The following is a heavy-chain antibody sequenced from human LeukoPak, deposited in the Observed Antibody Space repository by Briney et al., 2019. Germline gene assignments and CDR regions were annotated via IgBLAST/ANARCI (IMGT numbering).Heavy chain of an antibody. CDR1: GFTFSSYA. Sequence: PGGSLRLSCAASGFTFSSYAMSWVRQAPGKGLEWVSAISGNGGSTYYADSVKGQFTISRDNSKNTLYLHMNSLRAEDTAVYYCAKDPQDCSGGSCYTPGYYFDYWGQGTLVTVSS. CDR3: AKDPQDCSGGSCYTPGYYFDY. D-gene: IGHD2-15*01. J-gene: IGHJ4*02. V-gene: IGHV3-23*01. CDR2: ISGNGGST.